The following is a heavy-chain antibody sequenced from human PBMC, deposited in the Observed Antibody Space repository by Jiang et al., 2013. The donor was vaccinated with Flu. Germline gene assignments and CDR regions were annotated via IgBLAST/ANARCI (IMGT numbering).Heavy chain of an antibody. Sequence: SLRLSCAASGFTFSRYGMHWVRQAPGKGLEWVAIISYDGSSKYYADSVKGRFTISRDNSKDTLYLQMNSLRAEDTAVYYCAKDKIRYHYDGSGFYFDYWGQGTLVTVSS. CDR1: GFTFSRYG. D-gene: IGHD3-22*01. CDR2: ISYDGSSK. V-gene: IGHV3-30*18. CDR3: AKDKIRYHYDGSGFYFDY. J-gene: IGHJ4*02.